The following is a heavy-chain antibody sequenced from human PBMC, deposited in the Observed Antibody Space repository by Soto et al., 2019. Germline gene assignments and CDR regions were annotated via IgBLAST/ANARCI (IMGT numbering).Heavy chain of an antibody. CDR2: IHHSGTT. CDR3: ARHLTGYSSGWPRDRTSGYYYGMDV. CDR1: GGSFSAYY. V-gene: IGHV4-34*01. J-gene: IGHJ6*02. Sequence: PSETLSLTCAVYGGSFSAYYWSWVRQPPGKGLEWVGEIHHSGTTNYNPSLKSRVTMSVHTSKNQFSLKLSSVTAADTAVYYCARHLTGYSSGWPRDRTSGYYYGMDVWGQGTTVTVSS. D-gene: IGHD6-19*01.